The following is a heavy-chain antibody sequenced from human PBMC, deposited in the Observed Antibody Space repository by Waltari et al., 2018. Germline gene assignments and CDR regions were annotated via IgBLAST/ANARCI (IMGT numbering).Heavy chain of an antibody. J-gene: IGHJ4*02. CDR3: ARSPPSYSSSWYFFEH. D-gene: IGHD6-13*01. V-gene: IGHV1-2*02. CDR1: GYTFTGHY. CDR2: INTNLGGT. Sequence: QVQLVQPGAEVTRPGASVKVSCKASGYTFTGHYIHWIRQAPGQGLEWIGWINTNLGGTKFAQKFQGRITLTRDTSITTAYMELRRLTFDDTAVYYCARSPPSYSSSWYFFEHWGQGTLVTVSS.